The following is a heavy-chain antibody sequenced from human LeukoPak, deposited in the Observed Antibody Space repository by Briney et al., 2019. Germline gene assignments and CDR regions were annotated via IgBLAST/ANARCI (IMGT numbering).Heavy chain of an antibody. V-gene: IGHV4-61*01. J-gene: IGHJ5*02. Sequence: SETLSLTCTVSGGSVSSGSYYWSWIRQPPGKGLEWIGYIYYSGSTNYNPSLKSRVTISVDTSKNQFSLKLSSVTAADTAVYYCARAPWFDPWGQGTLVTVSS. CDR1: GGSVSSGSYY. CDR2: IYYSGST. CDR3: ARAPWFDP.